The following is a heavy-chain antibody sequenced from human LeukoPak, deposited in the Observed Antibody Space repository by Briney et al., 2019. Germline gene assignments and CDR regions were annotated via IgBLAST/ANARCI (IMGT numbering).Heavy chain of an antibody. Sequence: GGSLRLSCSASGFTFSTYWMSWVRQAPGEGLEWVANIKEDGSEKYYVDSVKGRFTISRDNAKNSLYLQMNSLRAEDTAVYYCARGASGYYYWGQGTLVAVSS. D-gene: IGHD3-3*01. V-gene: IGHV3-7*01. J-gene: IGHJ4*02. CDR1: GFTFSTYW. CDR2: IKEDGSEK. CDR3: ARGASGYYY.